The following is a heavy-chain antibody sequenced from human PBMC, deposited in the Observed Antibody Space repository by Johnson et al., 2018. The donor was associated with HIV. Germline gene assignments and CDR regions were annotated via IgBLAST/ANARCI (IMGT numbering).Heavy chain of an antibody. Sequence: VQLVESGGGLVQPGGSLRLSCAASGFTVSSNYMSWDRQPPGKGLEWVSGINWNGGSIAYADSVKGRFTISRDNAKNSLYLQMNSLRVEDTALYYCAKDRAIAVDDGLDIWGQGTLVTVSS. V-gene: IGHV3-20*04. J-gene: IGHJ3*02. CDR3: AKDRAIAVDDGLDI. CDR2: INWNGGSI. CDR1: GFTVSSNY. D-gene: IGHD6-19*01.